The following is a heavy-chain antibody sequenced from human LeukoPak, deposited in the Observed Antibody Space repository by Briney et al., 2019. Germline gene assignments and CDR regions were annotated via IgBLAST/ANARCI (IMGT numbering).Heavy chain of an antibody. CDR1: GGSISSSSYY. J-gene: IGHJ3*02. CDR2: TNHSGST. V-gene: IGHV4-39*07. Sequence: SETLSLTCTVSGGSISSSSYYWGWIRQPPGKGLEWIGETNHSGSTNYNPSLKSRVTISVDTSKNQFSLKLSSVTAADTAVYYCARGFGDYGDAFDIWGQGTMVTVSS. CDR3: ARGFGDYGDAFDI. D-gene: IGHD4-17*01.